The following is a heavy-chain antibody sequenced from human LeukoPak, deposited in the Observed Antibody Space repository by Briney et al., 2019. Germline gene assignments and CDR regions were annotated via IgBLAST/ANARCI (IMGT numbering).Heavy chain of an antibody. V-gene: IGHV1-18*01. J-gene: IGHJ4*02. Sequence: ASVKVSCKASGYTFTSYGISWVRQAPGQGLEWMGWISAYNGNTNYAQKLQGRVTMTTDTSTSTAYMELRSLRSDDTAVYYCARSGYSYGYTLYYFDYWGQGTLVTVSS. CDR1: GYTFTSYG. D-gene: IGHD5-18*01. CDR3: ARSGYSYGYTLYYFDY. CDR2: ISAYNGNT.